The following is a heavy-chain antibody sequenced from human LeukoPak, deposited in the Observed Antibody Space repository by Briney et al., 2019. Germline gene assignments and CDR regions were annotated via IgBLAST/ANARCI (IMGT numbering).Heavy chain of an antibody. CDR3: PTSRLGIVPHYLDY. CDR1: GRSISSHY. Sequence: SETLSLTCTVSGRSISSHYWSWIRQPPGKGLEWIGYVSYTGTTNYNTSLKSRVTMPMDASKNHFSLNLTSVNPADTAGYYCPTSRLGIVPHYLDYWGKGTLVTVSS. CDR2: VSYTGTT. V-gene: IGHV4-59*11. D-gene: IGHD1-26*01. J-gene: IGHJ4*02.